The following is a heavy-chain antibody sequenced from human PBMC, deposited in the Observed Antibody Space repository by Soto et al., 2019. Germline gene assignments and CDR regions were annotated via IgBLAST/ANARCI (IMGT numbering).Heavy chain of an antibody. J-gene: IGHJ5*02. CDR2: IKQDGSQK. CDR1: VFSFSSYW. CDR3: ARPYCSGGSCYNWFEP. Sequence: XGSLRLSCAASVFSFSSYWMSWVRHSPGKWLEWVANIKQDGSQKYYVDSVKGRFTIYRDNAKNSLYLQMNSLRAEDTAIYYCARPYCSGGSCYNWFEPWGQRTLVNVSS. V-gene: IGHV3-7*03. D-gene: IGHD2-15*01.